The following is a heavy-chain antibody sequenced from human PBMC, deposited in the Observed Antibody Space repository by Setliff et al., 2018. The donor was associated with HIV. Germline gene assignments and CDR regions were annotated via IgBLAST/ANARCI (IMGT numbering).Heavy chain of an antibody. J-gene: IGHJ4*02. V-gene: IGHV4-4*07. Sequence: SETLSLPCTVSGGSISSHFWTWIRQPAGKGLEWIGRIYTSGTPYYNPSLKNRVTISVDTSKNQFSLKLSSVTAADTAVYYCARRGMWSYETGGNPTATFDYWGQGVLVTVSS. CDR2: IYTSGTP. CDR3: ARRGMWSYETGGNPTATFDY. D-gene: IGHD2-8*02. CDR1: GGSISSHF.